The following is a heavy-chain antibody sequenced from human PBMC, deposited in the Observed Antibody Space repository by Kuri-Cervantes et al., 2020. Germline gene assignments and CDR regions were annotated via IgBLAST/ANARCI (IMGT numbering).Heavy chain of an antibody. CDR1: GFTFSSYA. CDR3: ARAGVTGTRGWFDS. V-gene: IGHV3-30-3*01. J-gene: IGHJ5*01. Sequence: GESLKISCAASGFTFSSYAMHWVRQAPGKGLEWVAVISYDGSNKYYADSVKGRFTISRDDSKNALYLQMNSLRAEDAAMYYCARAGVTGTRGWFDSWGQGTLVTVSS. CDR2: ISYDGSNK. D-gene: IGHD1-7*01.